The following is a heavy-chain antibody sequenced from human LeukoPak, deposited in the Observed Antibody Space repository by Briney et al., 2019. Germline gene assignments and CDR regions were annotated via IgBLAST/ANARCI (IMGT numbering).Heavy chain of an antibody. CDR2: IYYSGST. V-gene: IGHV4-59*12. J-gene: IGHJ4*02. Sequence: SETLSLTCTVSGGSISSYYWSWIGQPPGKGLEWIWYIYYSGSTNYNPSLKSRVTMSVDTSKNQFSLKLSSVTAADTAVYYCARDNEVAARSFDYWGQGTLVTVSS. CDR1: GGSISSYY. D-gene: IGHD6-6*01. CDR3: ARDNEVAARSFDY.